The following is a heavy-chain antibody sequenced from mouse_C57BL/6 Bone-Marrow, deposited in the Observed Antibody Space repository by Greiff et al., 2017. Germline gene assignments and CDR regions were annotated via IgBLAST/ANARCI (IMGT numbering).Heavy chain of an antibody. J-gene: IGHJ4*01. D-gene: IGHD1-1*01. CDR1: GYTFTDYY. CDR3: ARHYYGSSYWYYAMDY. Sequence: EVQLQQSGPVLVKPGASVKMSCKASGYTFTDYYMNWVKQSHGKSLEWIGVINPYNGGTSYNQKFKGKATLTVDKSSSTAYMELNSLTSEDSAVYYCARHYYGSSYWYYAMDYWGQGTSVTVSS. V-gene: IGHV1-19*01. CDR2: INPYNGGT.